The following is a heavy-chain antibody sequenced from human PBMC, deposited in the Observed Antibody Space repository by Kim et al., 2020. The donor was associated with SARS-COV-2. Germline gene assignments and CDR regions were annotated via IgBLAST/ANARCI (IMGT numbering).Heavy chain of an antibody. J-gene: IGHJ6*02. CDR3: AKDQGVGYYYYGMDV. V-gene: IGHV3-33*06. Sequence: GGSLRLSCAASGFTFSRYAMHWVRQAPGKGLEWVAIIWYDGSNKYYGDSVKGRFTISRDNSKNTLYLQMNSLRAEDTAVYYCAKDQGVGYYYYGMDVWG. CDR1: GFTFSRYA. D-gene: IGHD1-26*01. CDR2: IWYDGSNK.